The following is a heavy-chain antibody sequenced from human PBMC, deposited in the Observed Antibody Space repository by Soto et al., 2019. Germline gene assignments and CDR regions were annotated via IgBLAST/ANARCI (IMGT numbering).Heavy chain of an antibody. CDR2: VSWTNISF. CDR1: GFTFGDYA. V-gene: IGHV3-9*01. D-gene: IGHD5-18*01. CDR3: AKDRNTAMVAGDFDY. Sequence: GGSLRLSCAASGFTFGDYAMHWVRQVPGRGLEWVSGVSWTNISFGYADSVKGRFTISRDNARNSLYLQMNSLRREDTAFYYCAKDRNTAMVAGDFDYWGQGILVTVSS. J-gene: IGHJ4*02.